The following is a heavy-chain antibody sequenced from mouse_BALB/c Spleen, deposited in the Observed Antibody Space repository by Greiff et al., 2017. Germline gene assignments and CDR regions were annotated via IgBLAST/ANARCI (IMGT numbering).Heavy chain of an antibody. CDR2: ISSGSSTI. CDR1: GFTFSSFG. J-gene: IGHJ4*01. D-gene: IGHD1-1*01. CDR3: ARSPYSGYAMDY. V-gene: IGHV5-17*02. Sequence: EVQVVESGGGLVQPGGSRKLSCAASGFTFSSFGMHWVRQAPEKGLEWVAYISSGSSTIYYADTVKGRFTISRDNPKNTLFLQMTSLRSEDTAMYYCARSPYSGYAMDYWGQGTSVTVSS.